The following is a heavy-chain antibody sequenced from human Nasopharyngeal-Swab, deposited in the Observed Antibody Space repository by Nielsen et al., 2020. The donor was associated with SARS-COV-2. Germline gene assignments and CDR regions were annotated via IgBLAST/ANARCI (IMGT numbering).Heavy chain of an antibody. J-gene: IGHJ6*02. V-gene: IGHV1-2*04. Sequence: ASVKVSCKASGYTFTGYYMHWVRQAPGHGLEWMGWINPNSGGTNYAQKFQGWVTMTRDTSISTAYMELSRLRSDDTAVYYCARGSPKGYYYYGMDVWGQGTTVTVSS. CDR1: GYTFTGYY. CDR2: INPNSGGT. CDR3: ARGSPKGYYYYGMDV.